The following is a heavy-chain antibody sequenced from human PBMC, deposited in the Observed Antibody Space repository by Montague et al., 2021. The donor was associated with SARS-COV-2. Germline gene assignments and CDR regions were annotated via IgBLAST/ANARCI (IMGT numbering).Heavy chain of an antibody. J-gene: IGHJ6*03. D-gene: IGHD3-22*01. V-gene: IGHV4-34*01. CDR3: ARGRIEVSMIVVVLTGASYYMDV. CDR1: GGSFSGHY. CDR2: INNSGST. Sequence: SETLSLTCAVYGGSFSGHYWSWIRQPPGKGLEWIGEINNSGSTNYNPSLKSRVTISVDTSKNQISLKLHPVTAADTAVYYCARGRIEVSMIVVVLTGASYYMDVWGKGTTVTVSS.